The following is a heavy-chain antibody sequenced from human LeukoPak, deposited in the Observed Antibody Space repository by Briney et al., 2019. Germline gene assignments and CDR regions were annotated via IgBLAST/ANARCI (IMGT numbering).Heavy chain of an antibody. J-gene: IGHJ4*02. V-gene: IGHV4-39*07. CDR1: GGSISSSSYY. CDR3: ARGRSKNQIAARRTLYFDY. CDR2: IYYSGST. D-gene: IGHD6-6*01. Sequence: SETLSLTCTVSGGSISSSSYYWGWIRQPPGKGLEWIGSIYYSGSTNYNPSLKSRVTISVDTSKNQFSLKLSSVTAADTAVYYCARGRSKNQIAARRTLYFDYWGQGTLVTVSS.